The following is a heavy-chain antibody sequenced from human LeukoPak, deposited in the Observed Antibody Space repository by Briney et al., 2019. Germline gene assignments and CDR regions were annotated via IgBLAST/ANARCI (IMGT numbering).Heavy chain of an antibody. Sequence: SETLSLTCTVSGGSISSYYWSWIRQPPGKGLEWIGYIYYSGSTNYNPSLKSRVTISVDTSKNQFSLKLSSVTAADTAVYYYARVGRDSSHFDYWGQGTLVTVSS. CDR3: ARVGRDSSHFDY. V-gene: IGHV4-59*01. D-gene: IGHD6-13*01. J-gene: IGHJ4*02. CDR2: IYYSGST. CDR1: GGSISSYY.